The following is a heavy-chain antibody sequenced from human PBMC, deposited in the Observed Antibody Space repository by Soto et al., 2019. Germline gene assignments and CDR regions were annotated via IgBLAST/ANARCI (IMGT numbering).Heavy chain of an antibody. D-gene: IGHD5-12*01. CDR2: INHSGST. V-gene: IGHV4-34*01. CDR1: GGSFRGYY. Sequence: SGTLSLTCAVYGGSFRGYYWSWIRQPPGKRLECIGEINHSGSTNYNPSLKSRVTISVDTSKNQFSLKLSSVTAADTAVYYCARGGVYSGYDYRYYYYYYMDVWGKGTTVTVSS. J-gene: IGHJ6*03. CDR3: ARGGVYSGYDYRYYYYYYMDV.